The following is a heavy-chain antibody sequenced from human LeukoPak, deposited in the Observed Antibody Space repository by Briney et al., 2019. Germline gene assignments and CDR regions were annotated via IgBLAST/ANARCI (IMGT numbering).Heavy chain of an antibody. Sequence: GGSLRLSCAASGFTFSNAWMSWVRQAPGKGLEWVGRIKSKTDGGTTDYAAPVKGRFTISRDDSKNTLYLQMNSLKTEDTAVYYCTAITMVRGVIPDYWGQGTLVTVSS. CDR1: GFTFSNAW. J-gene: IGHJ4*02. CDR3: TAITMVRGVIPDY. CDR2: IKSKTDGGTT. D-gene: IGHD3-10*01. V-gene: IGHV3-15*01.